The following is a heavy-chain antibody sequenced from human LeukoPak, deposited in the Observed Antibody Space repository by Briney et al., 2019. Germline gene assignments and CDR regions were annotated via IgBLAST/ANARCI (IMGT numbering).Heavy chain of an antibody. CDR3: ARGPMVRE. CDR1: GFTFSSYE. J-gene: IGHJ4*02. CDR2: INHSGST. D-gene: IGHD3-10*01. Sequence: PGGSLRLSCAASGFTFSSYEMNWVRQPPGKGLEWIGEINHSGSTNYNPSLKSRVTISVDTSKNQFSLKLSSVTAADTAVYYCARGPMVREWGQGTLVTVSS. V-gene: IGHV4-34*01.